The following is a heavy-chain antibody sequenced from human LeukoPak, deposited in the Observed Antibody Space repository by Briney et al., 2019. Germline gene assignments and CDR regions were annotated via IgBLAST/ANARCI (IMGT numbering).Heavy chain of an antibody. CDR3: AKGEQLVT. CDR2: ISWNSGSI. D-gene: IGHD6-6*01. J-gene: IGHJ5*02. V-gene: IGHV3-9*01. CDR1: GFTFDDYA. Sequence: GGSLRLSCAASGFTFDDYAMHWVRQAPGKGLDWVSGISWNSGSIGYADSVKGRFTISRDDAKNSLYLQMNSLRAEDTALYYCAKGEQLVTWGQGTLVTVSS.